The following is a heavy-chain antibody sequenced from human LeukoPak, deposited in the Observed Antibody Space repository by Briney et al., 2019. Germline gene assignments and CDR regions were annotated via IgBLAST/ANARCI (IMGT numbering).Heavy chain of an antibody. V-gene: IGHV3-21*01. CDR3: ARDEGSSGSYKSYYMDV. CDR2: ISSSSSYI. Sequence: GGSLRLSCAASGFTFDDHGMSWVRQVRGKGLEWVPSISSSSSYIYYADSVKGRFTISRDNDKNSLYLQMNSLRAEDTAVYYCARDEGSSGSYKSYYMDVWGKGTTVTISS. J-gene: IGHJ6*03. D-gene: IGHD3-10*01. CDR1: GFTFDDHG.